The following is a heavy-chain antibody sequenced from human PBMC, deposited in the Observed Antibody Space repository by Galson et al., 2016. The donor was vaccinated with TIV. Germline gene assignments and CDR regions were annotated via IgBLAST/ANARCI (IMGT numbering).Heavy chain of an antibody. Sequence: LSLTCEVYGGSFNRYYWTWIRQPPGKGLEWIGQINHRGSTKYNPSLNSRVTISGDTSKNQFSLKMTSMTAADTAVYYCASPFPGGDDFWSAYYDAFDVWGQGTMVTVSS. CDR3: ASPFPGGDDFWSAYYDAFDV. CDR2: INHRGST. D-gene: IGHD3-3*01. V-gene: IGHV4-34*01. J-gene: IGHJ3*01. CDR1: GGSFNRYY.